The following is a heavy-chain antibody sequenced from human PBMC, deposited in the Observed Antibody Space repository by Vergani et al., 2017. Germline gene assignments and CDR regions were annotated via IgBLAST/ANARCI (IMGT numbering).Heavy chain of an antibody. CDR1: GGTFSSYA. J-gene: IGHJ4*02. V-gene: IGHV1-69*12. Sequence: QVQLVQSGAEVKKPGSSVKVSCKASGGTFSSYAISWVRQAPGQGLEWMGGIIPIFGTANYAQKFQGRVTITADESTSTAYMELSSLRSEDTAVYYCSSFSRHYDILTGPFDYWGPGTLVTVSS. D-gene: IGHD3-9*01. CDR3: SSFSRHYDILTGPFDY. CDR2: IIPIFGTA.